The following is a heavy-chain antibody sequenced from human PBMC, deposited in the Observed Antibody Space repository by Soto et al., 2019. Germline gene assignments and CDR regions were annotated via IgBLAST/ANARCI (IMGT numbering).Heavy chain of an antibody. D-gene: IGHD5-12*01. CDR1: GGTFSTST. CDR3: ARDSPIGSTYSGYDAIDS. J-gene: IGHJ4*02. V-gene: IGHV1-69*08. CDR2: TIPILDVA. Sequence: QVQLVQSGAEVKKPGSSVKVSCKASGGTFSTSTFTWVRQAPGQGLEWMGRTIPILDVADYAQDFQGRVTIPADKSTSTAYMALDSLTSKDTAVYYCARDSPIGSTYSGYDAIDSWGQGTLVTVSS.